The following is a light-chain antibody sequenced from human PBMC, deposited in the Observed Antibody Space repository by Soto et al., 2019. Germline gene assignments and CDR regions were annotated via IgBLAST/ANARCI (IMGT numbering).Light chain of an antibody. J-gene: IGKJ4*01. CDR1: QSISSY. CDR3: KQSYSSPLT. Sequence: DIQITQSPSSLSAYVGYRATITFWSSQSISSYLNWYQQKPGKAPKLVIYAASSLQSGVPSRFRGSGSGTDFTLTISSLQTEDFATYYCKQSYSSPLTFGGGTKVDIK. V-gene: IGKV1-39*01. CDR2: AAS.